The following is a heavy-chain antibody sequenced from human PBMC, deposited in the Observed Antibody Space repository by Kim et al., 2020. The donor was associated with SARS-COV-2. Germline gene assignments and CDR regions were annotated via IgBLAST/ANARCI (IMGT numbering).Heavy chain of an antibody. J-gene: IGHJ4*02. D-gene: IGHD3-9*01. CDR1: GYMFTHYA. CDR3: ARAPLTAEAPSTY. V-gene: IGHV1-18*01. CDR2: INTYNGNS. Sequence: ASVKVSCKASGYMFTHYAISWVRQAPGRGLEWMGWINTYNGNSNLAQNLQGRVTMTTDTTTNTAYMEVRSLRSDDTAVYYCARAPLTAEAPSTYWGQGTL.